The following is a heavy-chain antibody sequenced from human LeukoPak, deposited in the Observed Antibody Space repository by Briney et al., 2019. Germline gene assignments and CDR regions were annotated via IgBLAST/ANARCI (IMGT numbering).Heavy chain of an antibody. CDR1: GFTFSSYA. J-gene: IGHJ3*02. CDR2: ISGSGGST. V-gene: IGHV3-23*01. Sequence: GGSLRLSCTASGFTFSSYAMSWVRHAPWKGLEWVSLISGSGGSTYYADSVKGRLTISRDNSKNTLYLQMNSLRAEDTAVYYCAKGRNGGYDWGAAFDIWGQGTMVTVSS. D-gene: IGHD5-12*01. CDR3: AKGRNGGYDWGAAFDI.